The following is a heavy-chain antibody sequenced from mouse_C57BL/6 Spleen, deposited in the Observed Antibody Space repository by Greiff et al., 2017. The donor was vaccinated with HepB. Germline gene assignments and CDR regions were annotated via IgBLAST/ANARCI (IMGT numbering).Heavy chain of an antibody. Sequence: EVMLVESGGGLVKPGGSLKLSCAASGFTFSSYTMSWVRQTPEKRLEWVATISGGGGNTYYPDSVKGRFTISRDNAKNTLYLHMSSLRSEDTALYYCARQYSYGSDYWGQGTTLTVSS. CDR2: ISGGGGNT. CDR1: GFTFSSYT. D-gene: IGHD1-1*01. CDR3: ARQYSYGSDY. V-gene: IGHV5-9*01. J-gene: IGHJ2*01.